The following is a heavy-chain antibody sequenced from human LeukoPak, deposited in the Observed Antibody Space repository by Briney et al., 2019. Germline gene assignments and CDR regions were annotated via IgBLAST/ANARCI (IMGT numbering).Heavy chain of an antibody. CDR2: ISKDESNK. J-gene: IGHJ4*02. D-gene: IGHD5-24*01. V-gene: IGHV3-33*05. Sequence: PGGSLRLSCAASGFTFSNYGMHWVRQAPGKGLEWVSHISKDESNKYYADSVKGRFTISRDTSKNSLYLQMNSLRAEDTAVYYCARDEPMATYWGQGTLVTVSS. CDR1: GFTFSNYG. CDR3: ARDEPMATY.